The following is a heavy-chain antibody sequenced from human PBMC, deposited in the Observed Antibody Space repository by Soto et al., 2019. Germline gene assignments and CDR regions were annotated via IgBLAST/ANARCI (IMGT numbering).Heavy chain of an antibody. V-gene: IGHV2-5*01. Sequence: QITLKESGPTLVKPTQTLTLTCTFSGFSLSTSAVGVGWIRRPPGKALEWLGLMYWNDDKRYSPSLKSRLTHSKDTTTSHVCNRITNLATVDTATSHSEHIPVGGPWSFDPWGRGPLFTVP. J-gene: IGHJ2*01. D-gene: IGHD2-15*01. CDR3: EHIPVGGPWSFDP. CDR2: MYWNDDK. CDR1: GFSLSTSAVG.